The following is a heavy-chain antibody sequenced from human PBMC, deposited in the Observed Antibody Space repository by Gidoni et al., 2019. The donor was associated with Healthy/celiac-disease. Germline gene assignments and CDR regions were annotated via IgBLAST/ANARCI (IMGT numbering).Heavy chain of an antibody. CDR3: ARDSSGWHFDY. Sequence: EVQLVESGGGLVQPGGFLRLSCAASGFTFSSYEMNWVRQAPGKGLEWVSYISSSGSTIYYADSVKGRFTISRDNAKNSLYLQMNSLRAEDTAVYYCARDSSGWHFDYWGQGTLVTVSS. J-gene: IGHJ4*02. V-gene: IGHV3-48*03. CDR2: ISSSGSTI. CDR1: GFTFSSYE. D-gene: IGHD6-19*01.